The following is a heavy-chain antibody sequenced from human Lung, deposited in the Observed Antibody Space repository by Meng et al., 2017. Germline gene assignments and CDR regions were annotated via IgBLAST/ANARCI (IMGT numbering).Heavy chain of an antibody. J-gene: IGHJ4*02. CDR1: GFTFDESA. Sequence: SLKFSCAASGFTFDESAMQWVRQAPGKGLEWVSGISWNSGNIGYEDSVKGRFTISRDNAKNSLYLQMNSLRAEDTALYYCAKVEYKSGAYYFDHWGQGTLVTVSS. CDR3: AKVEYKSGAYYFDH. D-gene: IGHD3-10*01. V-gene: IGHV3-9*01. CDR2: ISWNSGNI.